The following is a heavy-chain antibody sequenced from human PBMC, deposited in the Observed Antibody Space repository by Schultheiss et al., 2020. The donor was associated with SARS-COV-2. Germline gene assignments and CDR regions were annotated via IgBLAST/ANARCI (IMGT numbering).Heavy chain of an antibody. CDR3: ARDSLVAAYSGSYYYYGMDV. Sequence: GGSLRLSCAASGFTFSSYAMSWVRQAPGKGLEWVSAISGSGGSTYYADSVKGRFTISRDNSKNTLYLQMNSLRAEDTAVYYCARDSLVAAYSGSYYYYGMDVWGQGTTVTVSS. D-gene: IGHD2-15*01. V-gene: IGHV3-23*01. J-gene: IGHJ6*02. CDR1: GFTFSSYA. CDR2: ISGSGGST.